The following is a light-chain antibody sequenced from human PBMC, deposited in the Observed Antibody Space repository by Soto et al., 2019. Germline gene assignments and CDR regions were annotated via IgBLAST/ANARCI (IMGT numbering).Light chain of an antibody. V-gene: IGKV3-20*01. CDR1: QTVSSSY. Sequence: EIVLTQSPGTLCLSPGERATLSCRASQTVSSSYLAWYQQKPGQAPRLLIYVASSRATGIPDRFSGSGSGTDFTLTISSLEPEDFAFYYCQQYGNSPLTFGGGTKVDIK. CDR2: VAS. J-gene: IGKJ4*01. CDR3: QQYGNSPLT.